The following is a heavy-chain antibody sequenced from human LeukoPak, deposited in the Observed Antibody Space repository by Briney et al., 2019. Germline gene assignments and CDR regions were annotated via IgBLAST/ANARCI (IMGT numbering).Heavy chain of an antibody. J-gene: IGHJ4*02. CDR3: ATNLGYSRLDY. D-gene: IGHD6-13*01. CDR2: INYRGST. V-gene: IGHV4-38-2*01. CDR1: AYSINSGYY. Sequence: SETLSLTCAVSAYSINSGYYWGWIRQPPGKGLEWIGSINYRGSTYYKPSLKSRVTISVGTSKNQFSLRLSSVTAADTAVYYCATNLGYSRLDYWGQGILVTVSS.